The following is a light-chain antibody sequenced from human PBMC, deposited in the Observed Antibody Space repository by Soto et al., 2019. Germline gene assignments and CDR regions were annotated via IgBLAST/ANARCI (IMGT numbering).Light chain of an antibody. CDR3: QQYGGSPRT. J-gene: IGKJ1*01. Sequence: EIVLTQSPGTLSLSPGERATLSCRASQSVSSNYLAWYQQTSGQAPRLLIYGASSRATGIPDRFSGSGSGTDFTLTISRLEPADFAVYYCQQYGGSPRTFGQGTKVEIK. CDR2: GAS. V-gene: IGKV3-20*01. CDR1: QSVSSNY.